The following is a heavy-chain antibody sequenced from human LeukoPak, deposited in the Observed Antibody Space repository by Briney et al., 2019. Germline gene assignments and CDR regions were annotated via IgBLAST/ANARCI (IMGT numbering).Heavy chain of an antibody. J-gene: IGHJ4*02. CDR2: ISGSGGST. CDR1: GFTFSSYA. V-gene: IGHV3-23*01. D-gene: IGHD4-17*01. Sequence: GGSLRLSCAASGFTFSSYAMSWVRQAPGKGLEWVSAISGSGGSTYYADSVKGRFTISRDNSKSTLYLQMNSLRAEDTAVYYCAKDGPYGDYVRSLDYWGQGTLVTVSS. CDR3: AKDGPYGDYVRSLDY.